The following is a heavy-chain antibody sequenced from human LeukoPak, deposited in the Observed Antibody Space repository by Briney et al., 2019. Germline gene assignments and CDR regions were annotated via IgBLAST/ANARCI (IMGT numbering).Heavy chain of an antibody. D-gene: IGHD3-10*01. J-gene: IGHJ6*02. CDR1: GFTFSDYY. CDR3: ARVYGSGSYQYYYYGMDV. CDR2: IWYDGSNK. V-gene: IGHV3-33*08. Sequence: GGSLRLSCAASGFTFSDYYMSWIRQAPGKGLEGVAVIWYDGSNKYYADSVKGRFTISRDNSKNTLYLQMNSLRAEDTAVYYCARVYGSGSYQYYYYGMDVWGQGTTVTVSS.